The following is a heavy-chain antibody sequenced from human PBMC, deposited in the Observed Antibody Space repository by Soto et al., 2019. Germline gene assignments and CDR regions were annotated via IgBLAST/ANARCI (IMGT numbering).Heavy chain of an antibody. J-gene: IGHJ6*02. V-gene: IGHV3-23*01. CDR1: GFPFSTYA. D-gene: IGHD3-3*01. CDR2: ISGGGGST. CDR3: AKDYGYYDFWSGYSNYYYGMDV. Sequence: QPGGSLRLSCAASGFPFSTYAMSWVRQAPGKGLEWVSAISGGGGSTYYADSVRGRFTISRDNSKNTLYLQMNSLRAEDTAVYYCAKDYGYYDFWSGYSNYYYGMDVWGQGTTVTVSS.